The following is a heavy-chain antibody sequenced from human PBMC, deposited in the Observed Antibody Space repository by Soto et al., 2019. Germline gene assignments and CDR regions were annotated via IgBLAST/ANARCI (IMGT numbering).Heavy chain of an antibody. D-gene: IGHD2-15*01. CDR2: ISSSSSYI. CDR1: GFTFSSYS. V-gene: IGHV3-21*01. J-gene: IGHJ4*02. CDR3: ARDPGVLGYCSGGSCYSDY. Sequence: EVQLVESGGGLVKPGGSLRLSCAASGFTFSSYSMNWVRQAPGKGLEWVSSISSSSSYIYYADSVKGRFTISRDNAKNSLYLQVNSLRAEDTAVYYCARDPGVLGYCSGGSCYSDYWGQGTLVTVSS.